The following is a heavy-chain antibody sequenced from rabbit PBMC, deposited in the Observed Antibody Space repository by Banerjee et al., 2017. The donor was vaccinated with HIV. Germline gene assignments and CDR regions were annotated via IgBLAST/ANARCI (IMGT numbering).Heavy chain of an antibody. CDR3: VRNYGTGSYDL. J-gene: IGHJ4*01. CDR1: GFSFSTSYW. V-gene: IGHV1S40*01. Sequence: QSLEESGGDLVKPGASLTLTCTASGFSFSTSYWGCWVRQAPGKGLEWIACIYAGSSGGTYYASWAKGRFTISKTSSTTVTLQMTSLTAADTATYFCVRNYGTGSYDLWGPGTLVTVS. D-gene: IGHD7-1*01. CDR2: IYAGSSGGT.